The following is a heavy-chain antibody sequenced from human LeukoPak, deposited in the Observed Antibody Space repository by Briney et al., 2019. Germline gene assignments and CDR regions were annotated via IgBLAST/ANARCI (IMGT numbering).Heavy chain of an antibody. CDR1: GFSLSTSGVG. J-gene: IGHJ4*02. CDR2: IYWDDDK. Sequence: SGPTLVNPTQTLALTCTFSGFSLSTSGVGVGWIRQPPGKALEWLALIYWDDDKRYSPSLKSRLTITKDTSKNQVVLTMTNMDPVDTATYYCAHRRGDDYGDYFDYWGQGTLVTVSS. CDR3: AHRRGDDYGDYFDY. D-gene: IGHD4-17*01. V-gene: IGHV2-5*02.